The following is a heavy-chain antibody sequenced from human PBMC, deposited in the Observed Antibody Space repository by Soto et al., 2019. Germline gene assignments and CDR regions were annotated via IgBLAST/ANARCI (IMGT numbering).Heavy chain of an antibody. V-gene: IGHV4-38-2*02. D-gene: IGHD1-1*01. CDR3: AREKVGTTFFDN. CDR2: RYPSVST. Sequence: PAETLSLTCSVSGFTISSGGYWCWVRQPPGKGLEWVGSRYPSVSTYYNPSLATRLRLSIDTSKNPLTLHLTTVTAADTAVYFCAREKVGTTFFDNWGQGIQVTVSS. J-gene: IGHJ4*02. CDR1: GFTISSGGY.